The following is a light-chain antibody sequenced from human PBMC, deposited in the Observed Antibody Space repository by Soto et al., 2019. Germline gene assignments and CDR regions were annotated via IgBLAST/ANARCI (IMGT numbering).Light chain of an antibody. J-gene: IGLJ1*01. Sequence: QSVLTQPPSASGTPGQRVTISCSGSSSNIGSNYVYWYQQLPGPAPKLLIYRNNQRPSGVPDRFSGSKSGTSASRAISGLRSEDECDYYCAAWDDSLSAPYVFGTGTKVTVL. CDR1: SSNIGSNY. V-gene: IGLV1-47*01. CDR2: RNN. CDR3: AAWDDSLSAPYV.